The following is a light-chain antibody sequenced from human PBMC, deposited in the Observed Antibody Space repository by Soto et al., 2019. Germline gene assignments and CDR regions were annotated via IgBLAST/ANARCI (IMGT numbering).Light chain of an antibody. Sequence: DIVMTQSPDSLAVSLGERATINCKSSQSVLYSSNNKNHLAWYQQKPGQPPKLLIYWASTRKSGVPDRFSGSGSGKDFTLTISSLQAEDGAVYYCKQYYSLPYTFGQGTKLEIK. V-gene: IGKV4-1*01. CDR2: WAS. J-gene: IGKJ2*01. CDR3: KQYYSLPYT. CDR1: QSVLYSSNNKNH.